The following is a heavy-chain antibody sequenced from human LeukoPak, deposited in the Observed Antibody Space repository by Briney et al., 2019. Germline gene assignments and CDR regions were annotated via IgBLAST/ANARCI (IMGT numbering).Heavy chain of an antibody. V-gene: IGHV4-4*07. CDR1: GGSINIYY. CDR2: IYSTGTT. D-gene: IGHD1-26*01. CDR3: GRQGYTASYYFLDY. Sequence: PSETLSLTCTVSGGSINIYYWGWVRQPAGKGLEWIGRIYSTGTTNYSPSLKSRLTMSVDTSKNQFSLNLGSVTAAHTATYYCGRQGYTASYYFLDYWSQGTLVTVSS. J-gene: IGHJ4*02.